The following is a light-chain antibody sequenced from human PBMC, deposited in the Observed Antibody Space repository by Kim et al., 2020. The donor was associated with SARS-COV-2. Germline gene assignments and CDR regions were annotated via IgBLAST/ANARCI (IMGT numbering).Light chain of an antibody. V-gene: IGLV1-44*01. Sequence: GQTVPILCSGCFSTVGRNTVNWYLPPQATAPKLLIFGYNQRPSGVPDRFSCSKSGTSASLVISGLQSDDEADYHCAACDANLNGVGFGGGTQLTV. CDR1: FSTVGRNT. CDR2: GYN. J-gene: IGLJ2*01. CDR3: AACDANLNGVG.